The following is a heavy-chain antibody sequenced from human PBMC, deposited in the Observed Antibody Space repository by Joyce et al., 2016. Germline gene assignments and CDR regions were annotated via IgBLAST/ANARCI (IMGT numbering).Heavy chain of an antibody. CDR2: ISVYNGKT. Sequence: QVQLVQSGPEVKKPGASVKVVCKASGYTFITYGINWVRQAPGQGLEWMGWISVYNGKTDYAQNLQGRVTMTTETSTSTAYMELRSLTSDDTAVYYCARSDTVTTPFDYWGQGTLVTVSS. V-gene: IGHV1-18*04. CDR3: ARSDTVTTPFDY. J-gene: IGHJ4*02. D-gene: IGHD5-12*01. CDR1: GYTFITYG.